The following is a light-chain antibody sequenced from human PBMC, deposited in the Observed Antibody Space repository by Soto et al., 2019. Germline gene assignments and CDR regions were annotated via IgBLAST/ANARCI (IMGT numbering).Light chain of an antibody. CDR2: GAS. Sequence: EIVLTQSPGTLSLSPGERATLSCRASQSVSNNYLAWYQQKPGQAPRLLIYGASSRATGIPDRFSGSGSGTDFTLTINRLEPEDFAVYYCQQYGSSLYTFGQGTKVEIK. CDR3: QQYGSSLYT. V-gene: IGKV3-20*01. CDR1: QSVSNNY. J-gene: IGKJ2*01.